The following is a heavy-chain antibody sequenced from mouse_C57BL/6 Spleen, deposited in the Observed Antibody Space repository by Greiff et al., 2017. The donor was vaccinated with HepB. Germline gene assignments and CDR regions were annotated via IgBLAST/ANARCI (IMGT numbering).Heavy chain of an antibody. J-gene: IGHJ4*01. Sequence: QVQLQQPGAELVKPGASVKMSCKASGYTFTSYWITWVKQRPGQGLEWIGDIYPGSGSTNYNEKFKSKATLTVDTSSSTAYMQLSSLTSEDSAVYYCARVYYDYDDAMDYWGQGTSVTVSS. CDR3: ARVYYDYDDAMDY. CDR1: GYTFTSYW. CDR2: IYPGSGST. D-gene: IGHD2-4*01. V-gene: IGHV1-55*01.